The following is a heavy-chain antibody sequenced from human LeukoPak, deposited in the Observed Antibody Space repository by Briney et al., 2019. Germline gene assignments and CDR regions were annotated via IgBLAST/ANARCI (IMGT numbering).Heavy chain of an antibody. D-gene: IGHD3-3*02. V-gene: IGHV3-23*01. Sequence: GGSLRLSCAASGFPLNTYAMSWVRQAPGKGLEYISVIRPTGANTYYASSVKGRFTISRDDSRTTVYLQMSSLRAEDTAIYYCAKLAFYETSAPLRDISFWGQGTLVTVSS. CDR1: GFPLNTYA. J-gene: IGHJ4*02. CDR2: IRPTGANT. CDR3: AKLAFYETSAPLRDISF.